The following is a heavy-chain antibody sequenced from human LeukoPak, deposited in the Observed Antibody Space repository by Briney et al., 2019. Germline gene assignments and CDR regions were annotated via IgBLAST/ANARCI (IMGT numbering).Heavy chain of an antibody. Sequence: GGSLRLSCVASGXTFRSFGVHWVRQAPGKGLEWVAVISYDGSKEHYGDSVKGRFSISRDNSKNTLYLQMNSLRAEDTAVYYCAKEYDSLYYFDYWGQGTLVTVSS. CDR3: AKEYDSLYYFDY. CDR2: ISYDGSKE. D-gene: IGHD3-16*01. CDR1: GXTFRSFG. V-gene: IGHV3-30*18. J-gene: IGHJ4*02.